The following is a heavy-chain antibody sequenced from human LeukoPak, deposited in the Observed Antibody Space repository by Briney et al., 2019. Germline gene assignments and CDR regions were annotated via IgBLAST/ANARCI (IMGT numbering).Heavy chain of an antibody. CDR2: ISYDGSNK. J-gene: IGHJ3*02. D-gene: IGHD3-22*01. CDR3: AKGDSSGYYGYDAFDI. Sequence: GGSLRLSCAASGFTFSSYGMHWVRQAPGKGLEWVAVISYDGSNKYYADSVKGRFTISRDNSKNTLYLQMNSLRAEDTAVYYCAKGDSSGYYGYDAFDIWGQGTMVTVSS. V-gene: IGHV3-30*18. CDR1: GFTFSSYG.